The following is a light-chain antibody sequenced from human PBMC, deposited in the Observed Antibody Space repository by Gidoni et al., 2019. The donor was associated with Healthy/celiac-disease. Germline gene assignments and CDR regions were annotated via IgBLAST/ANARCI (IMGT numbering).Light chain of an antibody. CDR2: GAS. CDR1: QSVSSSY. CDR3: QQYGSSPRT. J-gene: IGKJ1*01. Sequence: EIVLTQSPGTLSLSPGERATLSRRASQSVSSSYLAWYQQKPGQAPRLLIYGASSRATGIPDRFSGSGSGTDFTLTISRLDPEDFAVYYCQQYGSSPRTFGQGPRWKSN. V-gene: IGKV3-20*01.